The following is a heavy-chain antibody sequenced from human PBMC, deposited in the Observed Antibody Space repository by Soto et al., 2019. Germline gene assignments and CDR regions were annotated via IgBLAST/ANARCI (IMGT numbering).Heavy chain of an antibody. J-gene: IGHJ6*03. V-gene: IGHV3-21*01. Sequence: GGSLRLSCAASGFTFSSYSMNWVRQAPGKGLEWVSSISSSSYIYYADSVKGRFTISRDNAKNSLYLQMNSLRAEDTAVYYCARIQDIVLMVYATGYYYMDVWGKGTTVTVSS. D-gene: IGHD2-8*01. CDR1: GFTFSSYS. CDR2: ISSSSYI. CDR3: ARIQDIVLMVYATGYYYMDV.